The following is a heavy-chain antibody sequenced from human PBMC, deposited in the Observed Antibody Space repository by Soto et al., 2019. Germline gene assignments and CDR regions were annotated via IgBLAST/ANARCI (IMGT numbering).Heavy chain of an antibody. CDR1: GLIFSGYG. CDR3: ARDGVGATTSFGYFAY. CDR2: IRYDGSNI. V-gene: IGHV3-33*01. J-gene: IGHJ4*02. Sequence: PGGSLRLSCAASGLIFSGYGMHWVRQAPGKGLQWVAVIRYDGSNIYYADSVKGRFTISRDNSKNTLYLQMNSLRAEDTAVYYCARDGVGATTSFGYFAYGGQGALVTVSS. D-gene: IGHD1-26*01.